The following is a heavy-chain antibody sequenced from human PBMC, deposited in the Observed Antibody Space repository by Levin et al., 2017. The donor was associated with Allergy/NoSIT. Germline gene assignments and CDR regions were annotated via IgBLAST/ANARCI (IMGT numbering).Heavy chain of an antibody. V-gene: IGHV3-33*01. CDR3: ARDQYLWNRNSQGLDAFDI. J-gene: IGHJ3*02. CDR2: IWYDGSDK. Sequence: GGSLRLSCAASGFIFSNHGMHWVRQAPGKGLEWVAVIWYDGSDKYYAHSVKGRFTISRDNSKNTLYLQMNSLRAEDTAAYYCARDQYLWNRNSQGLDAFDIWGQGTMVTVSS. D-gene: IGHD1-7*01. CDR1: GFIFSNHG.